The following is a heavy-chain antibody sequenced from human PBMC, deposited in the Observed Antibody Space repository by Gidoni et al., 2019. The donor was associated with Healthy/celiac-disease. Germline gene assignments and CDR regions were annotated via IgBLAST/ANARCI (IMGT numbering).Heavy chain of an antibody. V-gene: IGHV1-2*02. CDR2: INPNSGGT. CDR1: GYTFTGHY. CDR3: ARWARRTEGLRERGPFLST. J-gene: IGHJ4*02. Sequence: QVQLVQSGAEVKKPGASVKVSCKASGYTFTGHYMHWVRQAPGQGLEWMGWINPNSGGTNYAQKFQGRVTMTRDTSISTAYMELSRLRSDDTAVYYWARWARRTEGLRERGPFLSTWGQGTLVTVSS. D-gene: IGHD3-10*01.